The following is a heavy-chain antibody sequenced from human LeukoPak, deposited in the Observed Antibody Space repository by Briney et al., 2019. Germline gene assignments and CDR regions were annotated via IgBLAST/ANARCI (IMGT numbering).Heavy chain of an antibody. Sequence: ASVKVSCMASGYTFTGYYMHWVRQAPGQGLEWMGWIKPNSGGTNYAQKFQGRVTMTRDTSISTAYMDLSRLRSDDTAVYYCARELYDTLTGYYNGLDYWGQGTLVTVSS. CDR1: GYTFTGYY. V-gene: IGHV1-2*02. J-gene: IGHJ4*02. CDR2: IKPNSGGT. D-gene: IGHD3-9*01. CDR3: ARELYDTLTGYYNGLDY.